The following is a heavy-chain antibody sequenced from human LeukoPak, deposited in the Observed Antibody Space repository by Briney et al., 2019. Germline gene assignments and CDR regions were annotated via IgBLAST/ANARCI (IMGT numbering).Heavy chain of an antibody. D-gene: IGHD3-22*01. CDR1: GGSISMSNYF. CDR3: ARDRYYYDSSGYYSFDY. CDR2: IYSSGST. V-gene: IGHV4-39*07. J-gene: IGHJ4*02. Sequence: SETLSLTCTVSGGSISMSNYFWGWVRQPPGRGLEWIGSIYSSGSTSYNPSLKSRVTISVDTSKNQFSLKLSSVTAADTAVYYCARDRYYYDSSGYYSFDYWGQGTLVTVSS.